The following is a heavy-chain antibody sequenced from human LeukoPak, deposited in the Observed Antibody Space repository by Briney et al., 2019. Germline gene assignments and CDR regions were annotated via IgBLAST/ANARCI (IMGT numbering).Heavy chain of an antibody. Sequence: GGSLRLSCAASGFTFDDYAMHWVRQAPGKGLEWVSLISGDGGSTYYADSVKGRFTISRDNSKNSLYLQMNSLRTEDPALYCCAKGARRWGELLNYWGQGTLVTVSS. CDR1: GFTFDDYA. D-gene: IGHD1-26*01. J-gene: IGHJ4*02. CDR2: ISGDGGST. CDR3: AKGARRWGELLNY. V-gene: IGHV3-43*02.